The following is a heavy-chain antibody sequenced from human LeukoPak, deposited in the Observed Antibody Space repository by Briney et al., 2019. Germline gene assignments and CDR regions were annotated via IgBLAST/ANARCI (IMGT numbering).Heavy chain of an antibody. D-gene: IGHD6-19*01. V-gene: IGHV3-23*01. CDR1: GFSLSTYG. CDR2: ITGTGGGT. CDR3: AKDHGTAVAGFYY. J-gene: IGHJ4*02. Sequence: GGSLRLSCAASGFSLSTYGVSWVRQPPGKGLEWVSGITGTGGGTYYADSVKGRFTVSRDTSKNTLYLQMNSLRAEDTAIYYCAKDHGTAVAGFYYWGQGTLVTVSS.